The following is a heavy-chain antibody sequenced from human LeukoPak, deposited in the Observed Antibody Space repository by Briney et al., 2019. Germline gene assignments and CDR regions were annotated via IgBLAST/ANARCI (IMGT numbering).Heavy chain of an antibody. CDR2: TYYRSKWYN. Sequence: SQTLSLTCAISGDSVSSNSAAWSWIRQSPSRGLEWLGRTYYRSKWYNDYAVSVKSRITINPDTSKNQFSLQLNSVTPEDTAVYYCARNLASAAVGFDPWRQGTLVTVSS. CDR3: ARNLASAAVGFDP. CDR1: GDSVSSNSAA. D-gene: IGHD6-13*01. V-gene: IGHV6-1*01. J-gene: IGHJ5*02.